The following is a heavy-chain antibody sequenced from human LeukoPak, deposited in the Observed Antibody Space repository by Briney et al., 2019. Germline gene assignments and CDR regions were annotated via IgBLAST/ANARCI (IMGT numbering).Heavy chain of an antibody. J-gene: IGHJ4*02. CDR1: GFTFSNAW. CDR2: TKSKTDGGTT. Sequence: GGSLRLSCAASGFTFSNAWMSWVRQAPGKGLEWVGRTKSKTDGGTTDYATPVKGRFTISRDDLRNTVYLQMNSLKTEDTAVYYCTTGPFWGQGTLVSVSS. CDR3: TTGPF. V-gene: IGHV3-15*01.